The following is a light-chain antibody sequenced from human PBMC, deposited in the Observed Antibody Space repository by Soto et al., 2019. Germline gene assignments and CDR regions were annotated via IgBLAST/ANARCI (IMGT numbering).Light chain of an antibody. J-gene: IGKJ4*01. CDR1: QSVTSNY. V-gene: IGKV3-20*01. CDR3: QQYGSSPLT. Sequence: EIVWTQSPGTLSLSPGERVTLSCRSSQSVTSNYLAWYQQKPGQAPRLLIYGASSRATGIPDSFSGSGSGTDFTLTISRLEPEDFAVYYCQQYGSSPLTFGGGTKVDI. CDR2: GAS.